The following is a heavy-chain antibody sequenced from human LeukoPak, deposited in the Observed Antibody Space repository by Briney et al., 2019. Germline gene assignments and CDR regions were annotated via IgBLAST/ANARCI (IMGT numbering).Heavy chain of an antibody. J-gene: IGHJ4*02. D-gene: IGHD6-19*01. V-gene: IGHV3-30-3*01. Sequence: GGSLRLSCAASGFTFSSYAMHWVRQAPGKGLEWVAVISYDGSNKYYADSVKGRFTTSRDNSKNTLYLQMNSLRAEDTAVYYCARDRYSSGWYKGDFDYWGQGTLVTVSS. CDR3: ARDRYSSGWYKGDFDY. CDR2: ISYDGSNK. CDR1: GFTFSSYA.